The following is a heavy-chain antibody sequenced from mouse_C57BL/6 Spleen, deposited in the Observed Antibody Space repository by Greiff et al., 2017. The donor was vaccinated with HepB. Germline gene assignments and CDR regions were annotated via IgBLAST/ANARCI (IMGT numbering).Heavy chain of an antibody. Sequence: EVQGVESGGGLVKPGGSLKLSCAASGFTFSSYAMSWVRQTPEKRLEWVATISDGGSYTYYPDNVKGRFTITRDNAKNNLYLQMSHLKSEDTAMYDCARASGTGTCFDYWGQGTTLTVSA. J-gene: IGHJ2*01. CDR3: ARASGTGTCFDY. V-gene: IGHV5-4*01. CDR1: GFTFSSYA. D-gene: IGHD4-1*01. CDR2: ISDGGSYT.